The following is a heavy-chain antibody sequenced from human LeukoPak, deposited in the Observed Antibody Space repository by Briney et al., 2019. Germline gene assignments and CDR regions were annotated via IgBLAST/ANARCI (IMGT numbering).Heavy chain of an antibody. D-gene: IGHD6-19*01. V-gene: IGHV3-23*01. J-gene: IGHJ4*02. Sequence: GGSLRLSCAASGFTFSSYAMSWVRQAPGKGLEWVSAISGSGGSTYYADSAKGRFTISRDNSKNTLYLQMNSLRAEDTAVYYCAKRKGIAVALDYWGQGTLVTVSS. CDR1: GFTFSSYA. CDR2: ISGSGGST. CDR3: AKRKGIAVALDY.